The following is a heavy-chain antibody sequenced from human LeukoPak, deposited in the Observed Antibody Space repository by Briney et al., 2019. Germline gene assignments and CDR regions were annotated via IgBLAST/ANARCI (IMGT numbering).Heavy chain of an antibody. CDR1: GGSISSSSYY. CDR3: AGQSWIQLRGVDP. D-gene: IGHD5-18*01. J-gene: IGHJ5*02. Sequence: SETLSLTCTVSGGSISSSSYYWGWIRQPPGKGLEWIGSIYYSGSTYYNPSLKSRVTISVDTSKNQFSLKLSSVTAADTAVYYCAGQSWIQLRGVDPWGQGTPVTVSS. V-gene: IGHV4-39*01. CDR2: IYYSGST.